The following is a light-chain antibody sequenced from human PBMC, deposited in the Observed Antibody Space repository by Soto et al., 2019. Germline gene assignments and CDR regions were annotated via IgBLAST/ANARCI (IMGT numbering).Light chain of an antibody. J-gene: IGKJ5*01. CDR2: AAS. V-gene: IGKV1-39*01. Sequence: DSQMTQSPSSLSASVGDRVTITCRASQSISTYLYWYQQKPGKAPKLLIYAASSLQSGVQSRFSGSGSGTDFTLTIRSLQPEDFATYHCKQSYSIPITFGQGTRLEIK. CDR1: QSISTY. CDR3: KQSYSIPIT.